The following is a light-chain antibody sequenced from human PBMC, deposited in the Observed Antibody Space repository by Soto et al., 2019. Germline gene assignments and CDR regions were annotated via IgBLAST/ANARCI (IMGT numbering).Light chain of an antibody. Sequence: EIVLTQSPGTLSLSPGERATLSCRASQSVSSSSLAWYQQKPGQAPRLLIYDASSRATGIPDRFSGSGSGTDFTLTINRLEPEDFAVYYCQQYGTSPLTFGGGTKVEIK. CDR1: QSVSSSS. CDR3: QQYGTSPLT. J-gene: IGKJ4*01. CDR2: DAS. V-gene: IGKV3-20*01.